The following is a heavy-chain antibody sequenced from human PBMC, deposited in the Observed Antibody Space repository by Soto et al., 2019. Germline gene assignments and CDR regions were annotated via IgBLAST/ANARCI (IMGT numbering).Heavy chain of an antibody. CDR3: VRDYGRSYFDY. Sequence: LRLSCAASGFTFITYWMTCVLQAPGKGLEWVANIKQDGSEKYYVDSVKGRFTISRDNAKNSVYLQMNSLRAEDTAVYYCVRDYGRSYFDYWGQGTLVTVSS. D-gene: IGHD3-16*01. CDR1: GFTFITYW. CDR2: IKQDGSEK. V-gene: IGHV3-7*03. J-gene: IGHJ4*02.